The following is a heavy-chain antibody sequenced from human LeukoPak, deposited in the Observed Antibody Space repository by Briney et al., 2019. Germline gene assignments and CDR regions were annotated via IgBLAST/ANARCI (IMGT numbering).Heavy chain of an antibody. D-gene: IGHD1-26*01. CDR1: GGTFSSYA. CDR2: IIPIFGTA. J-gene: IGHJ4*02. V-gene: IGHV1-69*06. CDR3: ARDQRGARTVYY. Sequence: GASVKVSCKASGGTFSSYAISCVRQAPVQGLEWMGGIIPIFGTANYAQKFQGRVTITADKSTSTAYMELSSLRSEDTAVYYCARDQRGARTVYYWGQGTLVTVSS.